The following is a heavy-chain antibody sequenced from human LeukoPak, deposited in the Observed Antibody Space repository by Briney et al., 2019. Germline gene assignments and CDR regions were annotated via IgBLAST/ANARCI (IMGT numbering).Heavy chain of an antibody. CDR1: GFTFSSYG. D-gene: IGHD3-22*01. Sequence: PGGSLRLSCAASGFTFSSYGMHWVRQAPGKGLEWVAVIWYDRSNKYYADSAKGRFTISRDNSKNTLYLQMNSLRAEDTAVYYCARVPYDSSGYYYDYYYGMDVWGQGTTVTVSS. CDR3: ARVPYDSSGYYYDYYYGMDV. CDR2: IWYDRSNK. V-gene: IGHV3-33*01. J-gene: IGHJ6*02.